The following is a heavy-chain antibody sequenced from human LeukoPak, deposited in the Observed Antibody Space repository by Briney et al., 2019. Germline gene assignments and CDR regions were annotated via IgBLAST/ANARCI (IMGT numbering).Heavy chain of an antibody. CDR1: GGSISNYY. CDR2: IYYSGST. D-gene: IGHD4-23*01. Sequence: SETLSLTCTVSGGSISNYYWSWIRQPPGKGLEWIGYIYYSGSTNYNPSLKSRVTISVDTSKNQFSLKLSSVTAADTAVYYCARDLNTVAKFDSWGQGTLVTVSS. CDR3: ARDLNTVAKFDS. V-gene: IGHV4-59*12. J-gene: IGHJ4*02.